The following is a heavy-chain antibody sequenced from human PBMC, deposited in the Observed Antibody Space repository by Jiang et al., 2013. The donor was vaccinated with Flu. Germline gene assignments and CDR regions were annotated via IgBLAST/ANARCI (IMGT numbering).Heavy chain of an antibody. V-gene: IGHV5-51*03. CDR3: ARRQVEYSSSLYYFDY. CDR1: GYSFTSYW. CDR2: IYPGDSDT. D-gene: IGHD6-6*01. J-gene: IGHJ4*02. Sequence: VQLVESGAEVKKPGESLKISCKGSGYSFTSYWIGWVRQMPGKGLEWMGIIYPGDSDTRYSPSFQGQVTISADKSISTAYLQWSSLKASDTAMYYCARRQVEYSSSLYYFDYWGQGTLVTVSS.